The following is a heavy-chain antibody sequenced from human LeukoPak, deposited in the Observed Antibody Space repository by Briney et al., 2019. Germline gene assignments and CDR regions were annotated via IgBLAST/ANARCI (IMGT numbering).Heavy chain of an antibody. J-gene: IGHJ4*02. CDR3: ATYDTSGYFFAY. V-gene: IGHV3-53*01. CDR2: IYSDGTT. D-gene: IGHD3-22*01. CDR1: GFIVSSNF. Sequence: GGSLRLSCAASGFIVSSNFMSWVRQAPGKGLEWVSLIYSDGTTYYADSVKGRFTISRDNSKNTLFLQMNNLGAEDTAEHYCATYDTSGYFFAYWGQGTLVTVSS.